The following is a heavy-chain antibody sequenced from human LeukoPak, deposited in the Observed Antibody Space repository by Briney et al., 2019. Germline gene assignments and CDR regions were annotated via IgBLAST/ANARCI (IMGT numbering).Heavy chain of an antibody. CDR2: INSDGSST. Sequence: PGGSLRLSCAASGFTFSSYWMHWVRQAPGKGLVWVSHINSDGSSTSYADSVKGRFTISRDNAKNTLYLQMNSLRAEDTAVYYCAILLVGAPKALDYWGQGTLVTVSS. V-gene: IGHV3-74*01. CDR3: AILLVGAPKALDY. J-gene: IGHJ4*02. D-gene: IGHD1-26*01. CDR1: GFTFSSYW.